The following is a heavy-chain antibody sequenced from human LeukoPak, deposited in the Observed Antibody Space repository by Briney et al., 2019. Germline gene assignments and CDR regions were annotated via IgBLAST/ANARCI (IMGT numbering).Heavy chain of an antibody. CDR2: INQDGSEK. J-gene: IGHJ4*02. V-gene: IGHV3-7*01. Sequence: PGGSLRLSCAASGFTFSSYWMSWVRQAPGKGLEWVANINQDGSEKYYVDSVKGRFTISRDNAKNSLYLQMNSLRAEDTAVYYCARARYSYGYWAYFDYWGQGTLVTVSS. D-gene: IGHD5-18*01. CDR3: ARARYSYGYWAYFDY. CDR1: GFTFSSYW.